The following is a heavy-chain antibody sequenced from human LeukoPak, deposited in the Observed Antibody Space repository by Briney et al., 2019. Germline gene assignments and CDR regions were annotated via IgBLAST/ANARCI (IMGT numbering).Heavy chain of an antibody. D-gene: IGHD6-13*01. V-gene: IGHV3-53*01. CDR3: ARSAAGTYWFDP. J-gene: IGHJ5*02. CDR2: IYSGGST. Sequence: PGGSLRLSCAASGFTVSTNYMSWVRQAPGKGREWVSVIYSGGSTYYADSVMGRFTISRDNSNNTLYLQMNSLRAEDAAVYFCARSAAGTYWFDPWGQGTLVTVSS. CDR1: GFTVSTNY.